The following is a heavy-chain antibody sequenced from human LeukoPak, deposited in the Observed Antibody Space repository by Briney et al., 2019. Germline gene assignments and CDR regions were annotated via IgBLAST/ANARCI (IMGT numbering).Heavy chain of an antibody. V-gene: IGHV4-61*02. Sequence: SETLSLTSTVSGGSVTRGAYSWTCIRQPVGKGLECIGRIYTSGDTKYNPSLKSRVTISVGASNNQFSLKLTSVTAADTAVYYCASGDYGAGRPVMRYWGHGTLVIVSS. CDR2: IYTSGDT. CDR3: ASGDYGAGRPVMRY. J-gene: IGHJ4*01. CDR1: GGSVTRGAYS. D-gene: IGHD3-10*01.